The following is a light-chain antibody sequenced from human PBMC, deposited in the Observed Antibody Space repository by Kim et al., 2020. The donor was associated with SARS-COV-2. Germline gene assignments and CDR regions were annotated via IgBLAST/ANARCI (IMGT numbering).Light chain of an antibody. V-gene: IGKV1-13*02. J-gene: IGKJ4*01. Sequence: ASVGDRVTITCRASQGISSALAWYQQTPRKAPKLLIFDASILQTGVPSRFSGSGSGTDFTLSISSLQPEDFATYYCQHFSGYPLTFGGGTKVDI. CDR3: QHFSGYPLT. CDR1: QGISSA. CDR2: DAS.